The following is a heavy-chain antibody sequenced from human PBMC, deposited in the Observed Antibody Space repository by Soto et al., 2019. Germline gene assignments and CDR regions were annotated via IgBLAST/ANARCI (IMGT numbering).Heavy chain of an antibody. CDR1: GYTFTNYD. V-gene: IGHV1-8*01. J-gene: IGHJ4*02. Sequence: ASVKVSCKTSGYTFTNYDINWVRQAPGQGLEWMGWMGPNSGNTGFAPKFRGRVTMTEDTSTDTAYMELTSLRSEDTAVYYCTTVPGPQWELDHWGQGTQVTVSS. CDR3: TTVPGPQWELDH. D-gene: IGHD1-26*01. CDR2: MGPNSGNT.